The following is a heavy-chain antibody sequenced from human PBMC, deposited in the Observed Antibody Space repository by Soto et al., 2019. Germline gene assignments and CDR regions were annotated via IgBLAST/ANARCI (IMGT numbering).Heavy chain of an antibody. D-gene: IGHD3-22*01. J-gene: IGHJ3*02. CDR2: ISYDGSNK. CDR1: GFTFSSYA. CDR3: ARDMVYYDSSGSPGAFDI. Sequence: GGSLRLSCAASGFTFSSYAMHWVRQAPGKGLEWVAVISYDGSNKYYADSVKGRFTISRDNSKNTLYLQMNSLRVEDTAVYYCARDMVYYDSSGSPGAFDIWGQATMVTVSS. V-gene: IGHV3-30-3*01.